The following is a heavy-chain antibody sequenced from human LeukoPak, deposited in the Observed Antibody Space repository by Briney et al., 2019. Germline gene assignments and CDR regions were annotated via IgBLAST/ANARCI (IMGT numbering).Heavy chain of an antibody. CDR1: GFTFSDYA. CDR3: ARYGSGSYYHY. D-gene: IGHD3-10*01. Sequence: PGGSLRLSCAASGFTFSDYAMHWVRQAPGKGLEYVSAISTDGGGTYYVNSVKGRFTISRDNSKNTLYLHMRSLRAEDMAVYYCARYGSGSYYHYWGQGALVTVSS. CDR2: ISTDGGGT. J-gene: IGHJ4*02. V-gene: IGHV3-64*01.